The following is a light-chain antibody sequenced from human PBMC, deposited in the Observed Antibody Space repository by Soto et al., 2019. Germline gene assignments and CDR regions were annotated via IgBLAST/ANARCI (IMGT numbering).Light chain of an antibody. V-gene: IGKV1-27*01. CDR2: AAS. CDR1: QGISNY. CDR3: QKYNSAPWT. J-gene: IGKJ1*01. Sequence: DIQMTQSPSSLSASVGDRVTITCRASQGISNYLAWYQQKPGKVPKLLIYAASTLQSGVPSRFSCSGSWADFTLTISSLQPEDVATYYCQKYNSAPWTFGQGTKVEIK.